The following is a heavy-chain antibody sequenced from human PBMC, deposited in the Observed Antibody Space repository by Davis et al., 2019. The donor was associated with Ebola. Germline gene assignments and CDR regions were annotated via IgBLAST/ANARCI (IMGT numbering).Heavy chain of an antibody. V-gene: IGHV4-59*10. CDR3: ARADGDYVHFDS. J-gene: IGHJ4*02. Sequence: SETLSLTCAVYGGSFSGYYWSWIRQPPGKGLEWIGRIYTSGSTNYNPSLKSRVTISVDTSKTQFSLKVNSVTAADTAVYYCARADGDYVHFDSWGQGILVTVSS. CDR2: IYTSGST. CDR1: GGSFSGYY. D-gene: IGHD4-17*01.